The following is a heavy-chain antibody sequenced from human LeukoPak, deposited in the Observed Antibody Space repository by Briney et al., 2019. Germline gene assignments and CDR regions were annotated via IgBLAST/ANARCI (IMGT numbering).Heavy chain of an antibody. CDR3: ASRRYYDFWSGYYPRYYFYMDV. CDR1: GGTFSSYA. J-gene: IGHJ6*03. CDR2: IIPIFGTA. Sequence: SVKVSCKASGGTFSSYAISWVRQAPGQGLEWMGRIIPIFGTANYAQKFQGRVTITTDESTSTAYMELSSLRSEDTAVYYCASRRYYDFWSGYYPRYYFYMDVWGKGTTVTVSS. D-gene: IGHD3-3*01. V-gene: IGHV1-69*05.